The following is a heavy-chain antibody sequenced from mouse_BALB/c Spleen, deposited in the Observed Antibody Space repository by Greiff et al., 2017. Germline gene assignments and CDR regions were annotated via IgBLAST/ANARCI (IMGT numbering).Heavy chain of an antibody. CDR3: ARHDGYYFYWYFDV. CDR1: GFAFSSYD. Sequence: EVQLVESGGGLVKPGGSLKLSCAASGFAFSSYDMSWVRQTPEKRLEWVAYISSGGGSTYYPDTVKGRFTISRDNAKNTLYLQMSSLKSEDTAMYYCARHDGYYFYWYFDVWGAGTTVTVSS. CDR2: ISSGGGST. V-gene: IGHV5-12-1*01. J-gene: IGHJ1*01. D-gene: IGHD2-3*01.